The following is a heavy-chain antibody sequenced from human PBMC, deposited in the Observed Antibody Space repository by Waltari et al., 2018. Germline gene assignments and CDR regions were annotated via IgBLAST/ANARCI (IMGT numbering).Heavy chain of an antibody. CDR3: AAATKSYGLDV. V-gene: IGHV1-69*02. J-gene: IGHJ6*02. CDR1: GATFTSQT. CDR2: IIPILGIE. Sequence: QVQLVQSGAEGKKPGSSVKVSCKVSGATFTSQTTSWVRQAPGQGPGWMGRIIPILGIEDYAQKFQGRVTITADKSTNTAYMELSSLRSEDTAVYYCAAATKSYGLDVWGLGTTVTVSS. D-gene: IGHD2-8*01.